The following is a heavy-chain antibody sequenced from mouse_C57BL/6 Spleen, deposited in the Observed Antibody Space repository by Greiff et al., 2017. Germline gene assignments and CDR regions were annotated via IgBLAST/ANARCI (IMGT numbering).Heavy chain of an antibody. CDR2: ISDGGSYT. Sequence: DVKLVESGGGLVKPGGSLKLSCAASGFTFSSYAMSWVRQTPEKRLEWVATISDGGSYTYYPDNVKGRFTITRDNAKNNLYLQMSHLKSEDTAMXYCARRDYGSSYGSWFAYWGQGTLVTVSA. CDR1: GFTFSSYA. CDR3: ARRDYGSSYGSWFAY. V-gene: IGHV5-4*03. D-gene: IGHD1-1*01. J-gene: IGHJ3*01.